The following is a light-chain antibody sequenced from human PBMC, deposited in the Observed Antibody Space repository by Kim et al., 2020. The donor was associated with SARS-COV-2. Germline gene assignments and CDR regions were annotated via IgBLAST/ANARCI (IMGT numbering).Light chain of an antibody. CDR2: KDS. Sequence: VSQGQTAMITCSGDALPKQYAYWYQQRPGQAPVLVIYKDSERPSGSPERFSGSSSGTTVTLTISGVQAEDEADYYCQSADSSGTVVFGGGTQLTVL. CDR1: ALPKQY. CDR3: QSADSSGTVV. V-gene: IGLV3-25*03. J-gene: IGLJ2*01.